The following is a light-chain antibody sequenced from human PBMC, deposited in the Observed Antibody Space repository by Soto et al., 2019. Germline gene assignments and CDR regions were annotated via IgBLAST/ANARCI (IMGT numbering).Light chain of an antibody. V-gene: IGKV3-20*01. CDR1: QRVSSY. Sequence: PGERATLSCRASQRVSSYLAWYQQKPGQAPRLLIYGASSRATGIPDRFSASGSGTDFSLTISRLEPEDFAVYYCQQYVSSSRTFGQGTKVEIK. CDR2: GAS. J-gene: IGKJ1*01. CDR3: QQYVSSSRT.